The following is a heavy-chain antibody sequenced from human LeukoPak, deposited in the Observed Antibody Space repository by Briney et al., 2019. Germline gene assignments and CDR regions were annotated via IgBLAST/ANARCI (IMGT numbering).Heavy chain of an antibody. J-gene: IGHJ4*02. CDR3: ARDGDYYDSSGSLDY. CDR2: INPNSGGT. Sequence: GSVKVSCKASGYTFTGYYVHWVRQAPGQGLEWMGRINPNSGGTNYAQKFQGRVTMTRDTSISTAYMELSRLRSDDTAVYYCARDGDYYDSSGSLDYWGQGTLVTVSS. D-gene: IGHD3-22*01. CDR1: GYTFTGYY. V-gene: IGHV1-2*06.